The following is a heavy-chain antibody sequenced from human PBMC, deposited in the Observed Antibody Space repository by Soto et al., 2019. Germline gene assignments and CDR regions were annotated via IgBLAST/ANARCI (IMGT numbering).Heavy chain of an antibody. CDR3: ARSVRLLSWFAP. CDR2: IGGSGASI. D-gene: IGHD6-25*01. J-gene: IGHJ5*02. V-gene: IGHV3-23*01. Sequence: GGSLRLSCATSGFPFSAFAMNWVRHAPGKGLEWVSGIGGSGASIYYADSVKGRFTISRDNSKNTVYLQMNSLRAEDTAFYYCARSVRLLSWFAPWGQGTLVT. CDR1: GFPFSAFA.